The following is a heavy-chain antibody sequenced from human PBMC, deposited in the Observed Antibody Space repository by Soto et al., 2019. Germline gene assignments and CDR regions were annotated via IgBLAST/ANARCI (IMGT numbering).Heavy chain of an antibody. CDR3: ARGHGLRFLEWLSPDYGMDG. CDR2: IYYSGST. D-gene: IGHD3-3*01. Sequence: SETLSLTCTVSGGSISSGVYYWSWIRQHPGKGLEWIGYIYYSGSTYYNPSLKSRVTISVDTSKDQFSLKLSSVTAADTAVYYCARGHGLRFLEWLSPDYGMDGWGQGTTVT. V-gene: IGHV4-31*03. J-gene: IGHJ6*02. CDR1: GGSISSGVYY.